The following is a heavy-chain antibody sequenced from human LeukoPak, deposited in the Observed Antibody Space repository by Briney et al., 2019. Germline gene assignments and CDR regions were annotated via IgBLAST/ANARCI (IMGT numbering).Heavy chain of an antibody. J-gene: IGHJ3*02. Sequence: GGSLRLSCAASGITFSSYAMSWVRQAPGKGLEWVSSITGSGGSTYYADSVKGRFTISRDNSKSTLYLQMNSLRAEDTAVYYCAKRTKSGWSTDAFDIWGQGTKVTVPS. CDR2: ITGSGGST. CDR3: AKRTKSGWSTDAFDI. D-gene: IGHD6-19*01. V-gene: IGHV3-23*01. CDR1: GITFSSYA.